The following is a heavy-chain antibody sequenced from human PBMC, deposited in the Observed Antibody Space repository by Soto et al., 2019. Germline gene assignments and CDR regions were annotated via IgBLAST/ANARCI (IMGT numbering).Heavy chain of an antibody. Sequence: ASVKVSCKASGYTFTGHYIHWVRHAPEQGPEWMGEIGPESGATRYAQKFQGRVTMTRDMSITTVSMELNSLRDGDTAIYYCARGFSAGKGSPPDYWGQGTLVTVSS. CDR2: IGPESGAT. CDR1: GYTFTGHY. D-gene: IGHD3-10*01. V-gene: IGHV1-2*02. J-gene: IGHJ4*02. CDR3: ARGFSAGKGSPPDY.